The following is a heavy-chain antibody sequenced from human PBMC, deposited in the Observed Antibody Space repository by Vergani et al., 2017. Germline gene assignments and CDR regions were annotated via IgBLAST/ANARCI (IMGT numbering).Heavy chain of an antibody. CDR1: GGSISSGGYY. D-gene: IGHD5-18*01. Sequence: QVQLQESGPGLVKPSQTLSLTCTVSGGSISSGGYYWSWIRQHPGKGLEWIGYIYYSGNTYFNPSLKKRVSMSADTSKNQVSLKVSTVTAAEPAVYYCARASVETTMRRREYYYYMDVWGEGTTVTVSS. V-gene: IGHV4-31*03. J-gene: IGHJ6*03. CDR2: IYYSGNT. CDR3: ARASVETTMRRREYYYYMDV.